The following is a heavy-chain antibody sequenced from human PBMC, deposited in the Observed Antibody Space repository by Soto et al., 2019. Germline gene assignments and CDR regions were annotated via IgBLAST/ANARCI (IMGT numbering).Heavy chain of an antibody. J-gene: IGHJ4*02. CDR1: GGSISSGGYY. CDR3: ARVSRTYQLLGPPLDY. D-gene: IGHD2-2*01. V-gene: IGHV4-31*03. CDR2: IYYSGST. Sequence: SETLSLTCTVSGGSISSGGYYWSWIRQHPGKGLEWIGYIYYSGSTYYNPSLKSRVTISVDTSKNQFSLKLSSVTAADTAVYYCARVSRTYQLLGPPLDYWGQGTLVTVSS.